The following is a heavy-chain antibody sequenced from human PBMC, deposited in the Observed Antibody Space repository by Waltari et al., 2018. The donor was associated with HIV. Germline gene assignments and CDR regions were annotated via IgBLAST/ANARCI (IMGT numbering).Heavy chain of an antibody. V-gene: IGHV3-23*01. Sequence: EVQLMESGGGLVQPGGSRRLSCAASGLAFVSYAITWVRQSAERGLEWVAAIDGSGTKSFYADSVKGRFTLSRDNSKNTVFLQINSLRAADTAIYYCAKAFYEDTAYYYDFWGRGTRVTVSS. D-gene: IGHD3-22*01. CDR3: AKAFYEDTAYYYDF. J-gene: IGHJ4*02. CDR1: GLAFVSYA. CDR2: IDGSGTKS.